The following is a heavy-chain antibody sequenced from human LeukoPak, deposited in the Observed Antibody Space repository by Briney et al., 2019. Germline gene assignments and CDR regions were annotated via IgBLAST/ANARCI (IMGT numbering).Heavy chain of an antibody. V-gene: IGHV1-69*13. Sequence: SVKVSCKASGYTFTSYAISWVRQAPGQGLEWMGGIIPIFGTANYAQKFQGRVTITADESTSTAYMELSSLRSEDTAVYFCASAPRYSSSWPNNWFDPWGQGTLVTVSS. J-gene: IGHJ5*02. D-gene: IGHD6-13*01. CDR3: ASAPRYSSSWPNNWFDP. CDR1: GYTFTSYA. CDR2: IIPIFGTA.